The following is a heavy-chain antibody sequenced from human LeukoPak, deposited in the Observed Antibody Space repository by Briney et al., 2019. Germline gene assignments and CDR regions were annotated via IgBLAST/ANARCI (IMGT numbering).Heavy chain of an antibody. J-gene: IGHJ6*02. V-gene: IGHV4-59*01. D-gene: IGHD6-13*01. CDR1: GGSISSYY. CDR2: IYYSGST. CDR3: ARVGSSWYCYYYGMDV. Sequence: SETLSLTCTVSGGSISSYYWSWIRQPPGKGLEWIGYIYYSGSTDYNPSLKSRVTISVDTSKNQFSLKLSSVTAADTAVYYCARVGSSWYCYYYGMDVWGQGTTVTVSS.